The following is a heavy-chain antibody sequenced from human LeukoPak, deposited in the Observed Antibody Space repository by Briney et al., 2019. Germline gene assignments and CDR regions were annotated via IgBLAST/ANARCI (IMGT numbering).Heavy chain of an antibody. V-gene: IGHV1-2*02. D-gene: IGHD2-21*01. CDR2: INPNSGGT. CDR3: ARGGSPIFYYYIDV. Sequence: ASVKVSCKASGYSFTGYYMHWVRQAPGQGLEWMGWINPNSGGTNYAQRFQGRVTMTRDTSITTTYMELSRLRSDDTAVYYCARGGSPIFYYYIDVWGKGTTVTISS. CDR1: GYSFTGYY. J-gene: IGHJ6*03.